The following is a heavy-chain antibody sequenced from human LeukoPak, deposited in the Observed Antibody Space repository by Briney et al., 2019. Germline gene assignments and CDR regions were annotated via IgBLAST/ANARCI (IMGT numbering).Heavy chain of an antibody. J-gene: IGHJ5*02. Sequence: SQTLSLTCTVSGGSISSGGYYWSWIRQHPGKGLEWIGYIYYSASTYYNPSLKSRVTISVDTSKNQFSLRLRSVTAADTAVYYCARLYTDYTENWFDPWGQGTLATVSS. CDR1: GGSISSGGYY. D-gene: IGHD4-11*01. CDR3: ARLYTDYTENWFDP. V-gene: IGHV4-31*03. CDR2: IYYSAST.